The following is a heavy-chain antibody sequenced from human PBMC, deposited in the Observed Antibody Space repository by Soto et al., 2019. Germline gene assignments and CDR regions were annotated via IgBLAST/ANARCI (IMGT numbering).Heavy chain of an antibody. CDR2: IKQDGSEK. CDR3: ASSPYCSGGSCYSRYFDY. D-gene: IGHD2-15*01. V-gene: IGHV3-7*01. J-gene: IGHJ4*02. Sequence: GGSLRLSCAASGFTFSSYWMSWVRQAPGKGLEWVANIKQDGSEKYCVDSVKGRFTISRDNAKNSLYLQMNSLRAEDTAVYYCASSPYCSGGSCYSRYFDYWGQGTLVTVSS. CDR1: GFTFSSYW.